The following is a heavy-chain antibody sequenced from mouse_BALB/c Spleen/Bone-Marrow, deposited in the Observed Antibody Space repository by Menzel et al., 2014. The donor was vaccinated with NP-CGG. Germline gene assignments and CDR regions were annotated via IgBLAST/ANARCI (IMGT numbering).Heavy chain of an antibody. CDR1: GYAFTNYL. J-gene: IGHJ2*02. V-gene: IGHV1-54*01. Sequence: QVQLQQPGAELVRPGTSVKVSCKASGYAFTNYLMEWIKQRPGQGLEWIGVINPGSGGTNYDEKFKGKATLTADKSSSTAYMQLSSLTSDYSAIYFYARRIYYAMGYWGQGTSLTVSS. CDR3: ARRIYYAMGY. CDR2: INPGSGGT. D-gene: IGHD2-1*01.